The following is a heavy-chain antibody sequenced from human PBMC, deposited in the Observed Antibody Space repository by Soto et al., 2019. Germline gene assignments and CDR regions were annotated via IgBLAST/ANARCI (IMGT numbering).Heavy chain of an antibody. V-gene: IGHV3-21*01. CDR3: ARGTGYSSSHNYYYGMDV. CDR1: GFTFSSYS. D-gene: IGHD6-6*01. Sequence: GGSLRLSXAASGFTFSSYSMNWVRQAPGKGLEWVSSISSSSSYIYYADSVKGRFTISRDNAKNSLYLQMNSLRAEDTAVYYCARGTGYSSSHNYYYGMDVWGQGTTVTVSS. J-gene: IGHJ6*02. CDR2: ISSSSSYI.